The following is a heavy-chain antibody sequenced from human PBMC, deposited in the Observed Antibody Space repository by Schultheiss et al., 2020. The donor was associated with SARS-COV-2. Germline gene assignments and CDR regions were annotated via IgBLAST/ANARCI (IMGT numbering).Heavy chain of an antibody. CDR2: ISYDATYT. CDR1: GFPFNRHA. J-gene: IGHJ6*02. Sequence: GGSLRLSCEVSGFPFNRHAVHWVRQAPGKGLEWVAVISYDATYTYYADSVKGRFTISRDNSNNTLHLEMDSLRSEDTAIYFCARDRVRDYSGIGRHFYYFGLDVWGLGTTVTVSS. D-gene: IGHD4-23*01. V-gene: IGHV3-30*01. CDR3: ARDRVRDYSGIGRHFYYFGLDV.